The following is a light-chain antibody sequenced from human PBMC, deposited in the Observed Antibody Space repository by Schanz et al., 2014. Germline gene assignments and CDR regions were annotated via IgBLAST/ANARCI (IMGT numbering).Light chain of an antibody. CDR2: DNT. CDR1: ASNIGAGYD. J-gene: IGLJ3*02. CDR3: SSYTSSSTLWV. V-gene: IGLV1-40*01. Sequence: QSVLTQPPSVSGAPGQGVTISCTGSASNIGAGYDVHWYQQVPGTAPKPLIFDNTNRPSGVPDRFSGSKSGTSASLAITGLQAEDEADYYCSSYTSSSTLWVFGGGTKLTVL.